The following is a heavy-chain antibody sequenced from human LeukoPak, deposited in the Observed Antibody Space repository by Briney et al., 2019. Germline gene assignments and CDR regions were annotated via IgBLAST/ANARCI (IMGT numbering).Heavy chain of an antibody. J-gene: IGHJ4*02. D-gene: IGHD1-26*01. CDR3: ARSSGSHYYFDY. Sequence: SVKGSCKASGGTFSTNGISWVRQAPGQGPEWMGRIIPIFGPPKYAQKFQGTVTITTDESTSTAYMELSSLTSEDTAVYYCARSSGSHYYFDYWGQGTLVTVSS. CDR2: IIPIFGPP. V-gene: IGHV1-69*05. CDR1: GGTFSTNG.